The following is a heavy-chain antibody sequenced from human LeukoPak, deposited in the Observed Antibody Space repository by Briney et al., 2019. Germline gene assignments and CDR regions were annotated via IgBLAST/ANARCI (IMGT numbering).Heavy chain of an antibody. J-gene: IGHJ4*02. CDR1: GFIFSDYY. CDR2: ISSDGTAN. D-gene: IGHD6-13*01. CDR3: AREFWYRFEI. Sequence: PEGSLRLSCAASGFIFSDYYMSWIRQAAGKGLEFVAYISSDGTANYYADSVKGRFTISGDNAQNSVHLEIANLRAEDTAVYYCAREFWYRFEIWGQGTVVTVSS. V-gene: IGHV3-11*04.